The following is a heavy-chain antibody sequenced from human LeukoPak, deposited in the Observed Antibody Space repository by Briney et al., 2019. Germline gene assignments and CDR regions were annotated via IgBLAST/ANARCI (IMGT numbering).Heavy chain of an antibody. CDR1: GGSINSSTYY. J-gene: IGHJ4*02. D-gene: IGHD3-22*01. CDR2: IYYSGST. CDR3: ARDPWLGHFYDSSGSSGYPVGIY. Sequence: PSETLSLTCTVFGGSINSSTYYWGWIRQPPGKGLEWIGSIYYSGSTYYNPSLKSRVTISVDTSKNQFSLNLRSVTAADTAVYYCARDPWLGHFYDSSGSSGYPVGIYWGQGALVTVSS. V-gene: IGHV4-39*07.